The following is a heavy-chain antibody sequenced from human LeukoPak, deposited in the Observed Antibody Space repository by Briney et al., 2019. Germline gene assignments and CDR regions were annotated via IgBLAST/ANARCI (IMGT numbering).Heavy chain of an antibody. V-gene: IGHV1-2*02. Sequence: ASVKVSCKSSGYTFTGYFLHWVRQAPGQGLEWMGWINPNTGGTNYAQRFQGRVSMTRDTSISTAYMELSRLRSDDTAVYYCARDRVGVVKRAYYYYMDVWGKGTTVTVSS. CDR2: INPNTGGT. CDR1: GYTFTGYF. J-gene: IGHJ6*03. CDR3: ARDRVGVVKRAYYYYMDV. D-gene: IGHD3-3*01.